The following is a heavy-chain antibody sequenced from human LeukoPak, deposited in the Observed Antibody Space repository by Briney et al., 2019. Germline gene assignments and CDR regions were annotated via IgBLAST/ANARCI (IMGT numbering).Heavy chain of an antibody. J-gene: IGHJ5*02. D-gene: IGHD3-9*01. Sequence: ASVKVSCKASGYTLTSYDINWVRQATGQGLEWMGWMNPNSGNTGYAQKFQGRVTMTRNTSISTAYMELSSLRSEDTAVYYCARVFSPDYDILTGYQGFDPWGQGTLVTVSS. CDR3: ARVFSPDYDILTGYQGFDP. V-gene: IGHV1-8*01. CDR2: MNPNSGNT. CDR1: GYTLTSYD.